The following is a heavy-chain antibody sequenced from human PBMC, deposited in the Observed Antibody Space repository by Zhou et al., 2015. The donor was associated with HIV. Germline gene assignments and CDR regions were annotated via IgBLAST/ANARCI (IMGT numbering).Heavy chain of an antibody. V-gene: IGHV1-18*01. CDR3: ARKRGAGRDYYYGMDV. D-gene: IGHD1-26*01. Sequence: QVQLLQSGPELKKPGASVKVSCKASGYTFISYGISWVRQAPGQGLEWMGWISAQTSNTNYTQGRVSMTTDTSTSTAYMELRSLRSDDTGVYYCARKRGAGRDYYYGMDVWGQGTTVTVSS. CDR1: GYTFISYG. J-gene: IGHJ6*02. CDR2: ISAQTSNT.